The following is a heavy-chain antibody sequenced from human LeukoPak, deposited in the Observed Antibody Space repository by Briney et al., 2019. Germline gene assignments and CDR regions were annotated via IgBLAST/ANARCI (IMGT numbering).Heavy chain of an antibody. Sequence: SETLSLTCTVSGGSIRSSYYYWGWIRQPPGKGLEWIGSIYYSGSTYYNPSLKSRVTISVDTSKNQFSLKLSSVTAADTAVYYCARQSPGGIVVVVAATPFDAFDIWGQGTMVTVSS. CDR2: IYYSGST. D-gene: IGHD2-15*01. CDR1: GGSIRSSYYY. CDR3: ARQSPGGIVVVVAATPFDAFDI. J-gene: IGHJ3*02. V-gene: IGHV4-39*01.